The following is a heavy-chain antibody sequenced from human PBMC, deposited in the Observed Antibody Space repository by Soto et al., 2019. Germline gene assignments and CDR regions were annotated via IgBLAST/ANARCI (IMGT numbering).Heavy chain of an antibody. CDR1: GDSVSNSNW. D-gene: IGHD6-19*01. CDR2: IYHRGNT. V-gene: IGHV4-4*02. CDR3: ARDRVAAPWYYFDS. Sequence: XXTLSLPFAVSGDSVSNSNWWSWVRQPPGKGLEWIGEIYHRGNTDYNPSLKSRVTISIDKSKNQFSLHLSSVTAADTAVYYCARDRVAAPWYYFDSWGQGILVTVSS. J-gene: IGHJ4*02.